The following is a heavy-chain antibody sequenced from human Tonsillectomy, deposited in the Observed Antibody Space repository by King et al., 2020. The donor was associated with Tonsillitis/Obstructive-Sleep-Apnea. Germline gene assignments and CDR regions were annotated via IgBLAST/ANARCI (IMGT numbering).Heavy chain of an antibody. Sequence: QLQESGPGLVKPSETLSLTCTVSGGSISSSSYYWGWIRQPPGKGLEWIGSIYYSGSTYYNPSLKSRVTISVDTSKNQFSLKLSSVTAADTAVYYCARLSSTSYYYYYMDVWGKGTTVTVSS. CDR3: ARLSSTSYYYYYMDV. J-gene: IGHJ6*03. D-gene: IGHD2-2*01. CDR1: GGSISSSSYY. CDR2: IYYSGST. V-gene: IGHV4-39*01.